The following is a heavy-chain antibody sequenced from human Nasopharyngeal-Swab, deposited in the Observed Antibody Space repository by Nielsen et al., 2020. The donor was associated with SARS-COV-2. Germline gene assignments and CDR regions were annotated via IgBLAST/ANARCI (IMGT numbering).Heavy chain of an antibody. D-gene: IGHD3-3*01. CDR3: AKNPTSGGRITIFGVVILTDNWFDP. CDR1: GFTVSSNY. Sequence: GGSLRLSCAASGFTVSSNYMSWVRQAPGKGLEWVSVIYSGGSTYYADSVKGRFTISRDNSKNTLYLQMNSLRAEDTAVYYCAKNPTSGGRITIFGVVILTDNWFDPWGQGTLVTVSS. V-gene: IGHV3-53*01. CDR2: IYSGGST. J-gene: IGHJ5*02.